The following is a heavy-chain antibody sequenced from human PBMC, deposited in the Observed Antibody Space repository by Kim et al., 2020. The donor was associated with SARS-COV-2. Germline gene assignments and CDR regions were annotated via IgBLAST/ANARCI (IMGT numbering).Heavy chain of an antibody. CDR2: IYYSGST. V-gene: IGHV4-59*01. J-gene: IGHJ6*02. D-gene: IGHD3-3*01. CDR3: ARGSFYDFWSGYYGDDYGMDV. CDR1: GGSISSYY. Sequence: SETLSLTCTVSGGSISSYYWSWIRQPPGKGLEWIGYIYYSGSTNYNPSLKSRVTISVDTSKNQFSLKLSSVTAADTAVYYCARGSFYDFWSGYYGDDYGMDVWGQGTTVTVSS.